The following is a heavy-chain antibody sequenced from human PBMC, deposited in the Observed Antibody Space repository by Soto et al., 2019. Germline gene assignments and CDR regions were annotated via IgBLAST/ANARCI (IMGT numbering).Heavy chain of an antibody. Sequence: APVSVSCTASGYIFTIYAMHWLRQAPGQRPEWMGWINAGNGNTKYSQNCQDRVTFTRDTSASTIYMDLSRLRSEDTAVYYCARGNNAPADYWGQGTLGTVS. CDR1: GYIFTIYA. CDR3: ARGNNAPADY. CDR2: INAGNGNT. D-gene: IGHD1-1*01. J-gene: IGHJ4*02. V-gene: IGHV1-3*01.